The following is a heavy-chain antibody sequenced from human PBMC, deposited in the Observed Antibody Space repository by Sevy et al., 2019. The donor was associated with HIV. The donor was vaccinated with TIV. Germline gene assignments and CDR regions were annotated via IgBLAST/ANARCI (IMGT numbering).Heavy chain of an antibody. CDR1: GDSVSGGNYY. Sequence: SETLSLTCAVSGDSVSGGNYYWSWIRQPPGKGLEWIGYIYYSRSTNYYPSLKSRVTISIDTSKNQFSLRLTSVTAADTAVYYCARGLFDYWGQGTLVTVSS. CDR2: IYYSRST. V-gene: IGHV4-61*01. CDR3: ARGLFDY. J-gene: IGHJ4*02.